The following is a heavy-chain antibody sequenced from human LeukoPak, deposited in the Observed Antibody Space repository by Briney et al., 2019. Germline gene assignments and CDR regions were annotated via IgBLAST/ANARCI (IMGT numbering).Heavy chain of an antibody. Sequence: GGSLRLSCAASGFTFSNCGMSWVRLLPGKGLEWVSVISGSGDNTYYANSVKGRFTVSRDNSKNTLYLQMNNLRGEDTALYCCAKGPYGNSIYYGMDVWGQGTTVTVSS. CDR2: ISGSGDNT. CDR3: AKGPYGNSIYYGMDV. CDR1: GFTFSNCG. J-gene: IGHJ6*02. D-gene: IGHD5-24*01. V-gene: IGHV3-23*01.